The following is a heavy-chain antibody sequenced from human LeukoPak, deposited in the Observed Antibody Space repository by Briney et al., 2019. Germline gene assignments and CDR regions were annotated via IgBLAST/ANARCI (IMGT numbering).Heavy chain of an antibody. J-gene: IGHJ6*03. D-gene: IGHD6-13*01. CDR1: GYTFTHYI. CDR3: ARALGSSSWYGYYYYYYMDV. Sequence: ASVKVSCKASGYTFTHYIINWVRQAPGQGLEWMGKISAYNNYTTYAQKFQGRIAMTTDTSTNTAYMELRSLRSDDTAVYYCARALGSSSWYGYYYYYYMDVWGKGTTVTVSS. V-gene: IGHV1-18*01. CDR2: ISAYNNYT.